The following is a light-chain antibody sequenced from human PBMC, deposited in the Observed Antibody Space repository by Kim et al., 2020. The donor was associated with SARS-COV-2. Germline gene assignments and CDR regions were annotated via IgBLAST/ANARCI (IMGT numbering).Light chain of an antibody. CDR3: QSYDSSLGAYV. Sequence: RVTISCTGGRSNIGAGYDVHWYQQLPGAAPKLLIHANSDRPSGVPDRFSGSRSGTSASLAITGLQAEDESDYFCQSYDSSLGAYVFGTGTKVTVL. CDR2: ANS. V-gene: IGLV1-40*01. J-gene: IGLJ1*01. CDR1: RSNIGAGYD.